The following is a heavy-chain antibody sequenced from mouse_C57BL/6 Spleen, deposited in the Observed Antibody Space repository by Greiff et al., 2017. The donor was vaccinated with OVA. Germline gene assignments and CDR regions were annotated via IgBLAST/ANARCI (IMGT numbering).Heavy chain of an antibody. CDR1: GYTFTDYN. Sequence: VQLQQSGPELVKPGASVKIPCKASGYTFTDYNMDWVKQSHGKSLEWIGDINPNNGGTIYNQKFKGKATLTVDKSSSTAYMELRSLTSEDTAVYYCARFFYDGYSPFDYWGQGTTLTVSS. D-gene: IGHD2-3*01. CDR3: ARFFYDGYSPFDY. V-gene: IGHV1-18*01. J-gene: IGHJ2*01. CDR2: INPNNGGT.